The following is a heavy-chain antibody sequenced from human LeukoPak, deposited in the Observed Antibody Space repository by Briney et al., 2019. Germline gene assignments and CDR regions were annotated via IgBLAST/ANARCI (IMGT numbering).Heavy chain of an antibody. V-gene: IGHV4-38-2*02. Sequence: SETLSLTCTVSGYSISSGYYWSWIRQPPGKGLEWIGEINHSGSTNYNPSLKSRVTISVDTSKNQFSLKLSSVTAADTAVYYCARRSTVTTCFDYWGQGTLVTVSS. D-gene: IGHD4-17*01. J-gene: IGHJ4*02. CDR3: ARRSTVTTCFDY. CDR1: GYSISSGYY. CDR2: INHSGST.